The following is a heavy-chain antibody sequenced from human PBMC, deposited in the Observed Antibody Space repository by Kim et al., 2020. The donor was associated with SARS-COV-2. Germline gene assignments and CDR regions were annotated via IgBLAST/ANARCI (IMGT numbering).Heavy chain of an antibody. CDR3: AKRFA. J-gene: IGHJ5*02. V-gene: IGHV3-23*01. D-gene: IGHD3-16*01. Sequence: SGSVGSTYYADSVKGRFTISRDNSKNTLYLQMNSLRAEDTAVYYFAKRFALGQGTLVTVSS. CDR2: SGSVGST.